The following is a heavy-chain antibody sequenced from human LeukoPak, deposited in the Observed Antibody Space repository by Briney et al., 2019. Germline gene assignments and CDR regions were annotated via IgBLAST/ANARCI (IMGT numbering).Heavy chain of an antibody. CDR1: GYSISSGYY. J-gene: IGHJ5*02. D-gene: IGHD4-17*01. Sequence: PSETLSLTCVVSGYSISSGYYWGWIRQPPGKGLQWIGSIYHTGNTYYNPSLKSRVTISLDTSKNQFSLKLTSVTAADTAVYYCARRDYDNWFDPWGQGTLVTISS. CDR2: IYHTGNT. CDR3: ARRDYDNWFDP. V-gene: IGHV4-38-2*01.